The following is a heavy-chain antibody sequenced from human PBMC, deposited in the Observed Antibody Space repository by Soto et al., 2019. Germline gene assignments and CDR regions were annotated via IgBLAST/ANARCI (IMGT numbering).Heavy chain of an antibody. J-gene: IGHJ4*02. CDR1: GLTFSSYA. Sequence: PCGSLRLSCAASGLTFSSYAMSWVRQAPGKGLEWVSAISGSGGSTYYADSVKGRFTISRDNSKNTLYLQMNSLRAEDTAVYYCAKDAIWSGYSSFDYWGQGTLVTVSS. V-gene: IGHV3-23*01. D-gene: IGHD3-3*01. CDR2: ISGSGGST. CDR3: AKDAIWSGYSSFDY.